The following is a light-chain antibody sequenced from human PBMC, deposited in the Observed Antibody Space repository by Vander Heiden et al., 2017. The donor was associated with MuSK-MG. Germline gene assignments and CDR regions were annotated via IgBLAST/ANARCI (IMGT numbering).Light chain of an antibody. CDR2: NVH. J-gene: IGLJ2*01. CDR1: PSDIGTYKY. V-gene: IGLV2-14*03. Sequence: QSALNQPASVSASPGQTITISCIGTPSDIGTYKYVSWYQHHPGGPPKLIVYNVHYRPSGISSRFSGSKSGNTASLTISGLLPEDEADYFCCSYRTSNKVVFGGGTKLTVL. CDR3: CSYRTSNKVV.